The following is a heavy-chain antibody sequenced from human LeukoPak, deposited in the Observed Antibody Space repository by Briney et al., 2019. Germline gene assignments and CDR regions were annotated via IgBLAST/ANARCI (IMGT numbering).Heavy chain of an antibody. CDR2: IKQDGSEK. Sequence: GGSLRLSCAASGFTFSTYWMTWVRQAPGKGLEWVANIKQDGSEKYFVDSVKGRFTISRDNAKNSLYLQMNSLRAEDTAVYYCARLRLPYYYYYYMDVWGKGTTVTVSS. CDR1: GFTFSTYW. J-gene: IGHJ6*03. V-gene: IGHV3-7*01. CDR3: ARLRLPYYYYYYMDV.